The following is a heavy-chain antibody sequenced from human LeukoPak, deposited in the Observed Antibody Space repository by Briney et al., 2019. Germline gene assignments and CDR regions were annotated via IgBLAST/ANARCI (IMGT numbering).Heavy chain of an antibody. J-gene: IGHJ4*02. CDR3: ARGKGVKPTTF. CDR2: IYYSGSP. D-gene: IGHD3-16*02. V-gene: IGHV4-59*01. CDR1: GGSISSYY. Sequence: SETLSLTCTVSGGSISSYYWSWIRQPPGKGLEWIGYIYYSGSPNYNPSLKSRVTISVDTSKNQFSLKLSSVTAADMAVYYCARGKGVKPTTFWGQGTLVTVSS.